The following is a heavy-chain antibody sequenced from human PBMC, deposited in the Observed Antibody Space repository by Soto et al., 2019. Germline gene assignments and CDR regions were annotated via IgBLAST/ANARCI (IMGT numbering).Heavy chain of an antibody. CDR2: IYNSGST. CDR3: ARVYAAAGSSDRYYFDK. J-gene: IGHJ4*02. V-gene: IGHV4-61*01. Sequence: SETLSLTCTVSGGSVSSGSYYWSWIRQPPGKGLEWIGYIYNSGSTNYNPSLKSRVTISVDTSKNQLSLKLSSVTAADTAVYFCARVYAAAGSSDRYYFDKWGQGTLVTVPS. D-gene: IGHD6-13*01. CDR1: GGSVSSGSYY.